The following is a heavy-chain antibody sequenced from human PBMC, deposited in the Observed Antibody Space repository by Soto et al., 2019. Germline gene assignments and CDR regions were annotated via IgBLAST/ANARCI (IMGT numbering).Heavy chain of an antibody. V-gene: IGHV3-9*01. CDR3: AKEILYCSGGSCYSGFDAFDI. J-gene: IGHJ3*02. D-gene: IGHD2-15*01. CDR1: GFTFDDYA. Sequence: EVQLVESGGGLVQPGRSLRLSCAASGFTFDDYAMHWVRQAPGKGLEWVSGISWNSGSIGYADSVKGRFTISRDNAKNYLYLQMNSLRAEDTALYYCAKEILYCSGGSCYSGFDAFDIWGQGTMVTVSS. CDR2: ISWNSGSI.